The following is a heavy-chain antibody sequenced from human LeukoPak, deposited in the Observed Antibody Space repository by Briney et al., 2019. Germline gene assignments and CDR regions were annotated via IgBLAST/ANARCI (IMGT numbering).Heavy chain of an antibody. V-gene: IGHV3-23*01. CDR3: AKDNSLWFGELIFDY. Sequence: PGGSLRLSCAASGFTFSSYGMSWVRQAPGKGLEWVSAISGSGGSTYYADSVKGRFTISRDNSKNTLYLQMNSLRAEDTAVYYCAKDNSLWFGELIFDYWGQGTLVTVSS. J-gene: IGHJ4*02. D-gene: IGHD3-10*01. CDR1: GFTFSSYG. CDR2: ISGSGGST.